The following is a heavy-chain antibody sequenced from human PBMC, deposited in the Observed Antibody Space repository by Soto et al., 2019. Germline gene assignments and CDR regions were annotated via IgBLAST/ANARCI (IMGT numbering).Heavy chain of an antibody. CDR2: IYGADNDNT. D-gene: IGHD6-13*01. J-gene: IGHJ4*02. Sequence: VDLVETGGGLIQPGGSLRLSCAVSGLTVTNNHMNWHWVRQAPGKGLEWVSVIYGADNDNTYYADSVRDRFTVSRDSSQNMVFLQMYELRAEDTAVYSCARGGYEWGQGTLVTVSS. CDR1: GLTVTNNH. CDR3: ARGGYE. V-gene: IGHV3-53*02.